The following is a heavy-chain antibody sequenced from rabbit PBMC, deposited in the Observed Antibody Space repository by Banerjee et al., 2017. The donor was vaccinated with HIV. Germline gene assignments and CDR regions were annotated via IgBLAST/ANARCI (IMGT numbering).Heavy chain of an antibody. CDR3: AMDDYCMDL. D-gene: IGHD4-2*01. CDR2: IYTGNGGNT. V-gene: IGHV1S40*01. Sequence: QSLEESGGGLVKPGASLTLTCTASGLSFSSYDFMCWVRQAPGKGLEWIGCIYTGNGGNTYYASWAKGRFTISKSSSPTVSRQMTSLTAADTATYFCAMDDYCMDLWGPGTLVTVS. J-gene: IGHJ6*01. CDR1: GLSFSSYDF.